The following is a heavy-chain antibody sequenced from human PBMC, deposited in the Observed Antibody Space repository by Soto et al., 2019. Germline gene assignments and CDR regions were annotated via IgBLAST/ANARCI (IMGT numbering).Heavy chain of an antibody. CDR1: GFTFSSYA. J-gene: IGHJ6*02. D-gene: IGHD3-10*01. CDR2: IRGSGGST. CDR3: AKDGTFTMVRGVIISYYGMDV. V-gene: IGHV3-23*01. Sequence: GSRRLSCAASGFTFSSYAMSWVRQAPGKGLEWVSAIRGSGGSTYYADTVKGRFTISRDNSKNTLYLQMNSLRAEDTAVYYCAKDGTFTMVRGVIISYYGMDVWGQGTTVTVSS.